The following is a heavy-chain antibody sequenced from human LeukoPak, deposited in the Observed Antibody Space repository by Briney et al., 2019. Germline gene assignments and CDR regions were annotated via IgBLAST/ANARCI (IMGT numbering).Heavy chain of an antibody. CDR3: AMKAVPRPQLYDALDF. CDR1: GFTLSSYG. D-gene: IGHD5-18*01. J-gene: IGHJ3*01. Sequence: GGALRLSFAASGFTLSSYGLSWVRPAPGKGLEGVSAISGSGGSTYYAGSVKGRFTISRDNSKNTQNLQMSSLRADDTAVYYCAMKAVPRPQLYDALDFWGQGTVVTVSS. V-gene: IGHV3-23*01. CDR2: ISGSGGST.